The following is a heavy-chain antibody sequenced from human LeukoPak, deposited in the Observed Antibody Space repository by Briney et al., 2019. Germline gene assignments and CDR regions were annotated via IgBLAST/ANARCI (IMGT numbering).Heavy chain of an antibody. CDR1: GFTFSSYA. V-gene: IGHV3-23*01. Sequence: GGSLRLSCAASGFTFSSYAMSWVRQAPGKGLEWVSAISGSGGSTHYADSVKGRFTISRDNSKNTLYLQMNSLRAEDTAVYYCAKDRRYYYGSGSYYPYNFDYWGQGTLVTVSS. CDR3: AKDRRYYYGSGSYYPYNFDY. D-gene: IGHD3-10*01. J-gene: IGHJ4*02. CDR2: ISGSGGST.